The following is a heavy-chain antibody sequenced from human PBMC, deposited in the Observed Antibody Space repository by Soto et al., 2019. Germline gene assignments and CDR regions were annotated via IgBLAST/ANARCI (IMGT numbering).Heavy chain of an antibody. CDR3: AHTGYTGYELLR. CDR2: FYGDDDK. V-gene: IGHV2-5*02. D-gene: IGHD5-12*01. Sequence: QITLKESGPTLVKPTQTLTLTCTFSGFSLATSGMGVGWIRQSPGKALEWLAVFYGDDDKPYRPSLKSRLSTTKDTSNNQVVLRMTDMDPVDSGTYFCAHTGYTGYELLRWGQGILVSVSS. CDR1: GFSLATSGMG. J-gene: IGHJ4*02.